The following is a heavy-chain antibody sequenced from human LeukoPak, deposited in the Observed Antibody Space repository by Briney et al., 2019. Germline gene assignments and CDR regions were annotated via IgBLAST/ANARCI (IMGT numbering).Heavy chain of an antibody. D-gene: IGHD6-19*01. J-gene: IGHJ4*02. Sequence: SQTLSLTCAISEDSVSSNSATWNWIRQSPSRGLEWLGRTYYRSKWYNDYAVSVKSRITINPDTSKNQFSLQLNSVTPEDTAVYYCARDFAIAVAGKGIDYWGQGTLVTVSS. V-gene: IGHV6-1*01. CDR2: TYYRSKWYN. CDR3: ARDFAIAVAGKGIDY. CDR1: EDSVSSNSAT.